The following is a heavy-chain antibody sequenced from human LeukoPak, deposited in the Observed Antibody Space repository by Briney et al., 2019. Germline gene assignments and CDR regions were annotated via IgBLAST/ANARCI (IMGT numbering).Heavy chain of an antibody. CDR1: GGSISSSSYY. CDR2: IYYSGST. CDR3: ARDPGLRWIKRRDYFHP. V-gene: IGHV4-39*07. Sequence: SETLSLTCTVSGGSISSSSYYWGWIRQPPGKGLEWIGSIYYSGSTYYNPSLKSRVTISVDTSRNQFSLKLSSVTAAGTAVYYLARDPGLRWIKRRDYFHPWGQGTLVTVSS. J-gene: IGHJ5*02. D-gene: IGHD4-23*01.